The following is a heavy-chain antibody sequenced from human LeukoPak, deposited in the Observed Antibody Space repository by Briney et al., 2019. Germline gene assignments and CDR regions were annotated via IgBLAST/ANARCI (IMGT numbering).Heavy chain of an antibody. CDR3: ARVVSGYCSSTSCSNWFDP. CDR2: IYTSGST. J-gene: IGHJ5*02. V-gene: IGHV4-61*02. Sequence: SETLSLTCTVSGGSISSGSYYWSWIRQPAGKGLEWIGRIYTSGSTNYNPSLKSRVTISVDTSKNQFSLKLSSVTAADMAVYYCARVVSGYCSSTSCSNWFDPWGQGTLVTVSS. D-gene: IGHD2-2*03. CDR1: GGSISSGSYY.